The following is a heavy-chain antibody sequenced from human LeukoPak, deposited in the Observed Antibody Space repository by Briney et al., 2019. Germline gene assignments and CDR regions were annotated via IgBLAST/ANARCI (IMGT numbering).Heavy chain of an antibody. V-gene: IGHV4-59*01. CDR1: GGSISSYY. D-gene: IGHD6-6*01. CDR3: ARARFSSMYYYYDMDV. J-gene: IGHJ6*02. CDR2: IYYSGST. Sequence: SETLSLTCTVSGGSISSYYWSWIRQPPGKGLEWIGYIYYSGSTNYNPSLKSRVTISVDTSKNQFSLKLSSVTAADTAVYYCARARFSSMYYYYDMDVWGQGTTVTVSS.